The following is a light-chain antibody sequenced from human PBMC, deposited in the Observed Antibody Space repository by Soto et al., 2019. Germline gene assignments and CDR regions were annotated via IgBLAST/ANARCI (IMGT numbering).Light chain of an antibody. J-gene: IGKJ1*01. CDR1: QSISTY. CDR3: QQSYGTPWT. V-gene: IGKV1-39*01. CDR2: AAS. Sequence: DIQMTQSPSSLSTSVGDRVTITCRASQSISTYLNWYQQKPGKAPKLLIYAASSLQSGVPSRFSGSGSGTDFTLTISSLQPEDFVTYFCQQSYGTPWTFGQGSKVEI.